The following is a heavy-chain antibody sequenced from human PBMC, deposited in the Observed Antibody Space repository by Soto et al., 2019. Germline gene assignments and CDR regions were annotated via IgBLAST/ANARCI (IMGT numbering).Heavy chain of an antibody. CDR1: GGSFSGYY. V-gene: IGHV4-34*01. D-gene: IGHD1-7*01. Sequence: SETLSLTCAVYGGSFSGYYWSWIRQPPGKGLEWIGEINHSGSTNYNPSLKSRVTISVDTSKNQFSLKLSSVTAADTAVYYCVRGNYRPFTSRIYFDYWGQGTLVTVSS. CDR3: VRGNYRPFTSRIYFDY. J-gene: IGHJ4*02. CDR2: INHSGST.